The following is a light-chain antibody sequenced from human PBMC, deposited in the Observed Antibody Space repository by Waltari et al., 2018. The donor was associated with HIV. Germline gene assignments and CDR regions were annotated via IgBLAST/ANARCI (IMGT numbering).Light chain of an antibody. CDR3: QSYDSSLSAWV. V-gene: IGLV1-40*01. CDR2: GNT. Sequence: QSVLTQPPSLSGAPGQTVTISCTGTSSNIAADYHLHWYQQLPGTAPKLLIYGNTIRPSGVPDRFSGSKSGTSASLAITGLQADDEADYYCQSYDSSLSAWVFGGGTKLTVL. J-gene: IGLJ3*02. CDR1: SSNIAADYH.